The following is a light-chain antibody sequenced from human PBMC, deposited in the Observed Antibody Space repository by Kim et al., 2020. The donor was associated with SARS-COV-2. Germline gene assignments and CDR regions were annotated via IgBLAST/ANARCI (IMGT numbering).Light chain of an antibody. CDR2: DAS. CDR1: QTVINSY. J-gene: IGKJ4*01. CDR3: QQYGSSPT. Sequence: EIVLTQSPGTLSLSPGERATLSCRASQTVINSYLAWYQHKPGQAPRLLIYDASTRAAGIPDRFSGSGSGKNFTLTISRLEPEDFAVYCCQQYGSSPTFGGGTKVDIK. V-gene: IGKV3-20*01.